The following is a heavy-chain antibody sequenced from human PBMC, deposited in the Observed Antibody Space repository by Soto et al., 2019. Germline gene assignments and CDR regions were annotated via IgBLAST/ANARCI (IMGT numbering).Heavy chain of an antibody. CDR3: ARLDVSSYGYYYGMDV. J-gene: IGHJ6*02. CDR2: IDPSDSYT. CDR1: GYSFTSYW. V-gene: IGHV5-10-1*01. Sequence: GESLKISCKGSGYSFTSYWISWVRQMPGKGVEWMGRIDPSDSYTNYSPSFQGHVTISADKSISTAYLQWSSLKASDTAMYYCARLDVSSYGYYYGMDVWGQGTTVTVSS. D-gene: IGHD3-10*01.